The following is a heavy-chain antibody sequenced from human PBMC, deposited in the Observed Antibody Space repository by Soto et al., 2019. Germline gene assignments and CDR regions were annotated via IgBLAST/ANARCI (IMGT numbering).Heavy chain of an antibody. D-gene: IGHD3-22*01. V-gene: IGHV1-18*01. Sequence: XSVKVSFKASCYTFTSYGISWVRQAPGQGLEWMGWISAYNGNTNYAQKLQGRVTMTTDTSTSTAYMELRSLRSDDTAVYYCARDDYDSSGYLFDYWGQGTLVTVSS. CDR3: ARDDYDSSGYLFDY. CDR2: ISAYNGNT. CDR1: CYTFTSYG. J-gene: IGHJ4*02.